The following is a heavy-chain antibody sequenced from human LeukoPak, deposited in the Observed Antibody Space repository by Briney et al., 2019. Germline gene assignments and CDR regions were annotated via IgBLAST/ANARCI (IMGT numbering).Heavy chain of an antibody. CDR2: TSSSSTYI. D-gene: IGHD3-10*01. Sequence: GGSLGLSCTASGFTFSSYSINWVRQAPGKGLEWVSSTSSSSTYIYYADSVKGRFTISRDNAKNSLYLQMNSLRAEDTAVYYCARDLRGYYGMDVWGQGTTVTVSS. V-gene: IGHV3-21*01. CDR3: ARDLRGYYGMDV. CDR1: GFTFSSYS. J-gene: IGHJ6*02.